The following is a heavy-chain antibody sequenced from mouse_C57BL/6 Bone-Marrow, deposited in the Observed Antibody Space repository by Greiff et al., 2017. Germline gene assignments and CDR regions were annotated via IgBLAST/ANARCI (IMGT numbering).Heavy chain of an antibody. Sequence: VHVKQSGPELVKPGASVKISCKASGYSFTDYNMNWVKQSNGKSLEWIGVINPNYGTTSYNQKFKGKATLTVDQSSSTAYMQLNSLTSEDSAVYYCARGGYYYYYYAMDYWGQGTSVTVSS. J-gene: IGHJ4*01. D-gene: IGHD1-1*01. CDR1: GYSFTDYN. CDR2: INPNYGTT. CDR3: ARGGYYYYYYAMDY. V-gene: IGHV1-39*01.